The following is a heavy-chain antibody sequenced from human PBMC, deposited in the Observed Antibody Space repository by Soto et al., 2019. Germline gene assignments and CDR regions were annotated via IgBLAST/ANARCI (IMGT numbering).Heavy chain of an antibody. V-gene: IGHV3-23*01. J-gene: IGHJ4*02. Sequence: GGSLRLSCAASGFTFSSYAMSWVRQAPGKGLEWVSTISGSSGSTYYADSVKGRFTISRDNSKNTLYLQMNSLRAEDTAVYYCAKGRVQVFDYWGQGTLVTVSS. CDR3: AKGRVQVFDY. CDR2: ISGSSGST. CDR1: GFTFSSYA.